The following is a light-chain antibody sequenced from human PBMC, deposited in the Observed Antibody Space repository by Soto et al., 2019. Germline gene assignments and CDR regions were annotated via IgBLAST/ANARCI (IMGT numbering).Light chain of an antibody. V-gene: IGKV1-5*01. CDR1: QSISSW. CDR2: DAS. CDR3: QQYNYFWA. Sequence: DIQMTQSPSTLSASVGDRVTITCRASQSISSWLAWYQQKPGKAPKLLIYDASNLESGVPSRFSGGGSGTEFSLTISSPQPDAFATYYCQQYNYFWAFGQGTRVEIK. J-gene: IGKJ1*01.